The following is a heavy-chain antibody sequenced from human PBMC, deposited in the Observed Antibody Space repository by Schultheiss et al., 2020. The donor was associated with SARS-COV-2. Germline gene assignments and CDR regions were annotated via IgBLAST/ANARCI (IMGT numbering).Heavy chain of an antibody. CDR2: IWYDGSNK. J-gene: IGHJ4*02. CDR3: ARDASMAGTYFDY. Sequence: GGSLRLSCAASGFTFSSYAMHWVRQAPGKGLEWVAVIWYDGSNKYYADSVKGRFTISRDNSKNTLYLQMNSLRAEDTAVYYCARDASMAGTYFDYWGQGTLVTVSS. V-gene: IGHV3-30*04. D-gene: IGHD6-19*01. CDR1: GFTFSSYA.